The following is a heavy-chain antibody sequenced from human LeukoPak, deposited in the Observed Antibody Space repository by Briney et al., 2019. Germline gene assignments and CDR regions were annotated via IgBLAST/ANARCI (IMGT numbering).Heavy chain of an antibody. V-gene: IGHV3-11*01. D-gene: IGHD4-17*01. Sequence: GGSLRLSCAASGFSFSYYYMTWIRQAPGKGLEWVSYITSSGSTIYYADSVKGRFTISRYNAKKSLYLQMNSLRAEDTAVYYCACYTVTTPCRYWGQGTLVTVSS. CDR2: ITSSGSTI. J-gene: IGHJ4*02. CDR1: GFSFSYYY. CDR3: ACYTVTTPCRY.